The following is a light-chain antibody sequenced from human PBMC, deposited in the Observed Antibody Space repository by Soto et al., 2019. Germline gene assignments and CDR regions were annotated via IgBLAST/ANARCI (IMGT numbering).Light chain of an antibody. CDR1: QTVTGNF. CDR2: GAS. Sequence: EIVLTQSPGILSLSPGERATLSCRASQTVTGNFLVWFQQKPGQAPRLLMYGASRTATGIPDRFSGSGSGTDLTLTISRLEPEDFAVYYCQLYLSSFLTFGGGTKVEIK. V-gene: IGKV3-20*01. CDR3: QLYLSSFLT. J-gene: IGKJ4*01.